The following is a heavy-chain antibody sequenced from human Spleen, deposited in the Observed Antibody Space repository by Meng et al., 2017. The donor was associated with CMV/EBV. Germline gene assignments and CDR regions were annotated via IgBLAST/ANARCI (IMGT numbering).Heavy chain of an antibody. V-gene: IGHV3-11*01. CDR3: ARIARISWYFDL. CDR1: GNTCIEHY. J-gene: IGHJ2*01. D-gene: IGHD2-15*01. Sequence: SGATFGNTCIEHYRIWSRQAPGEGLEWSSYIPTSGSTVYYADSVKGRVTISRDNAKNALYMQMNSLRAEDTAVYYCARIARISWYFDLWGRGTLVTVSS. CDR2: IPTSGSTV.